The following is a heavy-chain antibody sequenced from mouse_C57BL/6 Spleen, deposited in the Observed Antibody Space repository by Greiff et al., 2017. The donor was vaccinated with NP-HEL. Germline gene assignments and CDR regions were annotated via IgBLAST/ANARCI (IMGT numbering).Heavy chain of an antibody. CDR2: ISYSGST. D-gene: IGHD1-2*01. CDR3: ARTARIKY. Sequence: DVKLQESGPGLVKPSQSLSLTCTVTGYSITSGYGWNWIRQFPGNKLEWMGYISYSGSTNYNPSLKSRISITRDPSKKQFFLQLNSVTTEDTAKYYCARTARIKYWGQGTTLTVAS. V-gene: IGHV3-2*02. CDR1: GYSITSGYG. J-gene: IGHJ2*01.